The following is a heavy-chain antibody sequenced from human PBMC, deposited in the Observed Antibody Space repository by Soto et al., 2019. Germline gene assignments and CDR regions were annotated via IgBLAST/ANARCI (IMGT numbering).Heavy chain of an antibody. CDR3: AKVRYSSPMGYYYGMDV. J-gene: IGHJ6*02. CDR2: IIPNSGTA. CDR1: RVAFSKFI. Sequence: QAQLEQSGGEVKKPGSSVKVSCKASRVAFSKFIVTWVRQAPGLGLERVGGIIPNSGTANYAQKFQGRVKITADESTSTSYIEVNNLRSEATAVYYCAKVRYSSPMGYYYGMDVCGQGTTVTVSS. D-gene: IGHD6-19*01. V-gene: IGHV1-69*01.